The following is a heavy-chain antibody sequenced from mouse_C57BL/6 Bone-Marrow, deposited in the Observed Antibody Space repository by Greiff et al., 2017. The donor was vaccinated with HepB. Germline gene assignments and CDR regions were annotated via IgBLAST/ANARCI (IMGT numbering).Heavy chain of an antibody. CDR2: ISYDGSN. Sequence: EVQRVESGPGLVKPSQSLSLTCSVTGYSITSGYYWNWIRQFPGNKREWMGYISYDGSNNYNPSLKNRISITRDTSKNQFFLKLNSVTTEDTATYYCARDYGSSSWFAYWGQGTLVTVSA. V-gene: IGHV3-6*01. CDR1: GYSITSGYY. D-gene: IGHD1-1*01. CDR3: ARDYGSSSWFAY. J-gene: IGHJ3*01.